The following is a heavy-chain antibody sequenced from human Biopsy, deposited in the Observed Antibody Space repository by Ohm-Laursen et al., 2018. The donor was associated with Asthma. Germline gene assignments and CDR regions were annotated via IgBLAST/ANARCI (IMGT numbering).Heavy chain of an antibody. CDR3: ARGDSSNWSHYYFDY. CDR2: IYSGGTS. D-gene: IGHD3-22*01. CDR1: RFTYE. J-gene: IGHJ4*02. Sequence: GSLRLSCAASRFTYEMHWVRQAPGKGLEWVSVIYSGGTSHTADSVRGRFTISGDYSKNTLYLQMHSLRAEDTAVYYCARGDSSNWSHYYFDYWGQGTLVTVSS. V-gene: IGHV3-53*01.